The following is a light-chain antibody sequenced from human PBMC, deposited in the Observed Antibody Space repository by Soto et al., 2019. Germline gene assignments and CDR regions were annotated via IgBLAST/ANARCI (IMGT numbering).Light chain of an antibody. CDR3: QVWDSSSDHV. CDR1: TGAVTS. J-gene: IGLJ1*01. V-gene: IGLV3-21*02. Sequence: VLTQEPSLTASPGGTVTLTCASSTGAVTSGYYPNWYQQKPGQAPVLVVYDDSDRPSGIPERFSGSNSGNTATLTISRVEAGDEAEYYCQVWDSSSDHVFGTGTKVTV. CDR2: DDS.